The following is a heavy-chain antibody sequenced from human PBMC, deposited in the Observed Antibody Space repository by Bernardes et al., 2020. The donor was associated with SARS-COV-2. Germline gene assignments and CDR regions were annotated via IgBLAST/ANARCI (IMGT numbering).Heavy chain of an antibody. Sequence: SETLSLTCTVSGCCVTSGSYYWSWIRQPPGKGLEWTGYIYYSGSTNHNPPLKSRFTISVDTSKNQFPLKLSPVTAADPAVYYCARTVEIRTQYYYYYGMDVWGQGTTVTVSS. CDR1: GCCVTSGSYY. D-gene: IGHD4-4*01. CDR3: ARTVEIRTQYYYYYGMDV. J-gene: IGHJ6*02. CDR2: IYYSGST. V-gene: IGHV4-61*01.